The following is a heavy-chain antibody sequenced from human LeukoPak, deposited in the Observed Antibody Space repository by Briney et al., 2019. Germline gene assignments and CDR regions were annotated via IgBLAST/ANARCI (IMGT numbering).Heavy chain of an antibody. D-gene: IGHD2-2*02. J-gene: IGHJ6*03. Sequence: SGTLSLTCTVSGGSISSYYWSWIRQPAGKGLEWIGRIYTSGSTNYNPSLKSRVTMSVDTSKNQFSLKLSSVTAADTAVYYCARGSEYCSSTSCYTRGDYYYYMDVWGKGTTVTVSS. CDR3: ARGSEYCSSTSCYTRGDYYYYMDV. CDR2: IYTSGST. V-gene: IGHV4-4*07. CDR1: GGSISSYY.